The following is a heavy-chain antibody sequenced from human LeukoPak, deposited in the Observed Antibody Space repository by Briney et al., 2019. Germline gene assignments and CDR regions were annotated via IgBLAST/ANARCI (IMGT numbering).Heavy chain of an antibody. CDR2: TNPNSGGT. CDR3: ARGMREMATINLDY. CDR1: GYTFTGYY. V-gene: IGHV1-2*02. J-gene: IGHJ4*02. Sequence: GASVKVSCKASGYTFTGYYMHWVRQAPGQGLEWMGWTNPNSGGTNYAQKFQGRVTMTRDTSISTAYMELSSLRSEDTAVYYCARGMREMATINLDYWGQGTLVTVSS. D-gene: IGHD5-24*01.